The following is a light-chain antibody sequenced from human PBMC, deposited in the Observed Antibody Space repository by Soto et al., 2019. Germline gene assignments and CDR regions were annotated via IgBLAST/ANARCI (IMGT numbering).Light chain of an antibody. CDR2: DND. J-gene: IGLJ3*02. Sequence: QSVLTQPPSVSAAPGQKVTISCSGSISNIGSNDVSWYQQLPGTAPKVLIYDNDKRPSGIPDRFSGSKSGTSATLGITGLQTGDEADYYCGTWDSSLSVGVFGRGTKLTVL. V-gene: IGLV1-51*01. CDR3: GTWDSSLSVGV. CDR1: ISNIGSND.